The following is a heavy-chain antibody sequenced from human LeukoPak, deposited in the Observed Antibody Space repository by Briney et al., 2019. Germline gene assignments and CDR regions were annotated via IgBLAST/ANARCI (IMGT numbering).Heavy chain of an antibody. J-gene: IGHJ4*02. CDR3: ARDWVVDNTYYFDY. CDR2: IKQDGSEK. Sequence: GGSLRLSCAASGFTFSSYWMSWVRQAPGKGREWVANIKQDGSEKYYVDSVKGRFTISRDNAKNSLYLQMNSLRAEDTAVYYCARDWVVDNTYYFDYWGQGTLVTVSS. V-gene: IGHV3-7*01. CDR1: GFTFSSYW. D-gene: IGHD2-2*01.